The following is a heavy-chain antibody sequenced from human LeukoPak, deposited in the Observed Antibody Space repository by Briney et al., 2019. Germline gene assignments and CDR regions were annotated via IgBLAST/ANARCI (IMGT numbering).Heavy chain of an antibody. D-gene: IGHD6-19*01. J-gene: IGHJ4*02. CDR3: ARAMWLVYN. Sequence: PGGSLRLPCAASGLTFSNSWMSWVRQAPGKGLEWVANIKPDGSEKYYVDSVKGRFTISRDNAKNSLYLQMNSLRVEDTAVYYCARAMWLVYNWGQGTLVTVSS. V-gene: IGHV3-7*05. CDR1: GLTFSNSW. CDR2: IKPDGSEK.